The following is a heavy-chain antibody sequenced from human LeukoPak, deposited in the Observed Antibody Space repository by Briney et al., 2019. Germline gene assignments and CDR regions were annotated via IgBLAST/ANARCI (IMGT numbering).Heavy chain of an antibody. CDR1: GGSISSYY. J-gene: IGHJ6*02. Sequence: SETLSLTCTVSGGSISSYYWSWIRQPPGKGLEWIGYIYYSGSTNYNPPLKSRVTISVDTSKNQFSLKLSSVTAADTAVYYCARGHPYYYYGMDVWGQGTTVTVSS. CDR2: IYYSGST. CDR3: ARGHPYYYYGMDV. V-gene: IGHV4-59*01.